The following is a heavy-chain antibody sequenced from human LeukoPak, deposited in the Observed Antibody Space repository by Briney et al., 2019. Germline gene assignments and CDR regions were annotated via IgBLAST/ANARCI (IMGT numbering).Heavy chain of an antibody. V-gene: IGHV1-18*01. J-gene: IGHJ4*02. CDR3: AGVAGFYWNSDSFDY. D-gene: IGHD1-7*01. Sequence: GASVKVSCKASGYTFTTSGISWVRQAPGQGLEWMGWISAYNGQTNYAQKVQGRVTMTTDTSTKTVYMELRSLGSDDTAVYYCAGVAGFYWNSDSFDYWGQGTQVTASS. CDR1: GYTFTTSG. CDR2: ISAYNGQT.